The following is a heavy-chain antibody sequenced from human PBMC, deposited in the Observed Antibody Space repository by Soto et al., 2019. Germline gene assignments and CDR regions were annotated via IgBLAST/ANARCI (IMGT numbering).Heavy chain of an antibody. CDR3: ARVEGSIVVVPAAAGALNY. Sequence: QVQLVQSGAEVKKPGASVKVSCKASGYTFTSYYMHWVRQAPGQGLEWMGIINPSGGSTSYAQKFQGRVTMTRDTSTNTIYMELSSLRSEDTAVYYCARVEGSIVVVPAAAGALNYWGQGTLVTVSS. J-gene: IGHJ4*02. CDR2: INPSGGST. CDR1: GYTFTSYY. D-gene: IGHD2-2*01. V-gene: IGHV1-46*01.